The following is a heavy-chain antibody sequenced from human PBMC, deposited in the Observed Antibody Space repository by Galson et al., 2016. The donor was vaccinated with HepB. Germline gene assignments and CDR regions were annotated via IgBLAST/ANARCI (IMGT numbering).Heavy chain of an antibody. J-gene: IGHJ4*02. CDR2: ISSYDDNI. Sequence: FASYGIAWVRQAPGQGLEWMGWISSYDDNIKYAQKFQGRLTMTIDSSTDTAYMELRSLRSDDTAIYYCARERGNYAYFDYWGQGTLVTVSS. CDR3: ARERGNYAYFDY. D-gene: IGHD4-11*01. CDR1: FASYG. V-gene: IGHV1-18*01.